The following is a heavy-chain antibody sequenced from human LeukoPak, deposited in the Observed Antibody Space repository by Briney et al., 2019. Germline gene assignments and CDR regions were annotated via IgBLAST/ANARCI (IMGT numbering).Heavy chain of an antibody. Sequence: GGSLRLSCAASGFTFSSYGIHWVRQAPGKGLEWVTFIQYDGSNKYADSVKGRFTISRDNSKNVLYLQMNSLRAEDTALYYGAKSSSRLDTSSFEYWGQGTLVTVSS. CDR3: AKSSSRLDTSSFEY. CDR2: IQYDGSNK. V-gene: IGHV3-30*02. J-gene: IGHJ4*02. CDR1: GFTFSSYG. D-gene: IGHD5-18*01.